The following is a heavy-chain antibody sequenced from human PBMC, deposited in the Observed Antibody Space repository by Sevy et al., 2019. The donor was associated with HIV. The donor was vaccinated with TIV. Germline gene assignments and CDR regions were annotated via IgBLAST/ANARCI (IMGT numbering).Heavy chain of an antibody. CDR2: IYYSGST. Sequence: GSLRLSCAASGFPFSSYAMSWIRQPPGKGLEWIGYIYYSGSTNYNPSLKSRVTILVDTSKNQFSLKLRSVTAADTAVYYCARESIGAVGDFDYWGQGTLVTVSS. CDR1: GFPFSSYA. J-gene: IGHJ4*02. CDR3: ARESIGAVGDFDY. V-gene: IGHV4-59*01. D-gene: IGHD6-13*01.